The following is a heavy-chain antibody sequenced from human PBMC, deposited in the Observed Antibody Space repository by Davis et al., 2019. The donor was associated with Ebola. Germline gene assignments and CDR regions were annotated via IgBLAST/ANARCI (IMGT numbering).Heavy chain of an antibody. D-gene: IGHD5-18*01. CDR2: ISHGGVS. J-gene: IGHJ5*02. CDR3: ARTAKTSVSASGLGYTYFDP. V-gene: IGHV4-34*01. Sequence: SETLSLTCAVYGESFSDYFWSWIRQSPGKGLEWIGKISHGGVSEYNPSLKSRVTISVDTSKNQFSLKMRSLSAADAAVYYCARTAKTSVSASGLGYTYFDPWSQGTLVTVSS. CDR1: GESFSDYF.